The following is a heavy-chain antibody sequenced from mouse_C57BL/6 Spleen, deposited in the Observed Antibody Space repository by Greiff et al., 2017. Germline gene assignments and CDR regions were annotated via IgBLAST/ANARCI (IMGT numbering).Heavy chain of an antibody. CDR1: GYRFTSYY. CDR2: IYPGSGNA. Sequence: QVQLQQSGPELVKPGASVKIYCKASGYRFTSYYIHWVKQRPGKGLEWIGWIYPGSGNAKYNEKFKGKATLTADTSSSTAYMQLSSLTSEDSAVYYCARQDYGPWWYFDVWGTGTTVTVSS. J-gene: IGHJ1*03. V-gene: IGHV1-66*01. CDR3: ARQDYGPWWYFDV. D-gene: IGHD2-4*01.